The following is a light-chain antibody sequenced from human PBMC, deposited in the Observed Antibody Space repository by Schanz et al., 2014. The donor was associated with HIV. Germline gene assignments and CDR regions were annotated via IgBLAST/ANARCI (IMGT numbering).Light chain of an antibody. Sequence: EIVLTQSPGSLSLSPGGRATLSCGASQRLSSSYLAWYQQKPGQVPRLLIYGTSNRATGIPDRFSGGGSGTDFTLTISRLEPEDFAVYYCHHYGTSPPAFTFGPGTKVDIK. V-gene: IGKV3-20*01. CDR1: QRLSSSY. CDR2: GTS. CDR3: HHYGTSPPAFT. J-gene: IGKJ3*01.